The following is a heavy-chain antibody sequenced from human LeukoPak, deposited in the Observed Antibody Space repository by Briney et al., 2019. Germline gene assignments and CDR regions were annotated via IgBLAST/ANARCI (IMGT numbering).Heavy chain of an antibody. J-gene: IGHJ4*02. Sequence: ASVKVSCKASGYTFTGYYMHWVRQAPGQGLEWMGWINPNSGGTDYAQKFQGRVTMTRDTSISTAYMELSRLRSDDTAVYYCARDNDSRDPPHFDYWGQGTLVTVSS. D-gene: IGHD3-16*01. CDR3: ARDNDSRDPPHFDY. CDR2: INPNSGGT. V-gene: IGHV1-2*02. CDR1: GYTFTGYY.